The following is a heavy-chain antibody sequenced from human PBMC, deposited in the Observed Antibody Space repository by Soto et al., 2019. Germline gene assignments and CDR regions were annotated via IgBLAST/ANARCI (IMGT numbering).Heavy chain of an antibody. CDR1: GGSISSYY. V-gene: IGHV4-59*08. CDR2: MYNSGST. J-gene: IGHJ4*02. CDR3: ASMGYHYGSGSYPLDY. Sequence: KASETLSLTCTVSGGSISSYYWTWIRQPPGKGLEWIGFMYNSGSTHYNPSLKSRVTISLDTSKNQFSLNLRSVTAADTAVYYCASMGYHYGSGSYPLDYWGQGTLVTVSS. D-gene: IGHD3-10*01.